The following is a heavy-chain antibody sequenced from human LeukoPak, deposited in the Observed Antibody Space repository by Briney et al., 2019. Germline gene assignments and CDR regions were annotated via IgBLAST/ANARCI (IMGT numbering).Heavy chain of an antibody. CDR2: IYTSGST. Sequence: SETLSLTCTVSGGSISSYYWSWIRQPAGKGLEWVGRIYTSGSTNYNPSLKSRVTMSVDTSKNQFSLKLSSVTAADTAVYYCARKTRDYGDKLLDYWGQGTLVTVSS. J-gene: IGHJ4*02. CDR1: GGSISSYY. CDR3: ARKTRDYGDKLLDY. D-gene: IGHD4-17*01. V-gene: IGHV4-4*07.